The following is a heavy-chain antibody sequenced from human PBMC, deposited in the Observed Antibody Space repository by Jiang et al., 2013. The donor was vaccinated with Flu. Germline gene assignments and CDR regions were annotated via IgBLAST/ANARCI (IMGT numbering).Heavy chain of an antibody. D-gene: IGHD1-14*01. Sequence: GVTKFAHKFQGRFSMTTDTSISTAYMELTKLTSDDTAIYYCAKDPDRAGAFFNYWGQGTLVTVSS. V-gene: IGHV1-2*07. CDR3: AKDPDRAGAFFNY. J-gene: IGHJ4*02. CDR2: GVT.